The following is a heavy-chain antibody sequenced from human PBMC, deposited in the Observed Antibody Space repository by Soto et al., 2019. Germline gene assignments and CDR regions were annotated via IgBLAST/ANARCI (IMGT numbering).Heavy chain of an antibody. CDR2: IYYSGST. V-gene: IGHV4-39*01. CDR1: GGSISSSSYY. D-gene: IGHD2-15*01. J-gene: IGHJ4*02. Sequence: SETLSLTCTVSGGSISSSSYYWGWIRQPPGKGLEWIGSIYYSGSTYYNPSLKSRVTISVDTSKNQFSLKLSSVTAADTAVYYCARHWIVVVVAATHFDYWGQGTLVTVSS. CDR3: ARHWIVVVVAATHFDY.